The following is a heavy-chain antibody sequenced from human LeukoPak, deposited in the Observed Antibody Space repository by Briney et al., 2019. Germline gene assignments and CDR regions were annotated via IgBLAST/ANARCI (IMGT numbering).Heavy chain of an antibody. CDR3: ATDDYGGYFDY. CDR2: IYHSGST. D-gene: IGHD4-23*01. V-gene: IGHV4-39*01. CDR1: GGSISSSSYY. J-gene: IGHJ4*02. Sequence: PSETLSLTCTVSGGSISSSSYYWGWIRQPPGKGLEWIGSIYHSGSTYYNPSLKSRVTISVDTSKNQFSLKLSSVTAADTAVYYCATDDYGGYFDYWGQGTLVTVSS.